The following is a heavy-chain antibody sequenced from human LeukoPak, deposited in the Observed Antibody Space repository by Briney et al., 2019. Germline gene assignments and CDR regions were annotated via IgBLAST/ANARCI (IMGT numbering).Heavy chain of an antibody. CDR2: TGYSGYT. Sequence: SETLSLTCAASGASISRGAYHWSWIRPAPGKGLEWIGQWTGYSGYTDYTPCLKSRATISLHTSKKQFALRLNSVTTADTAVYFCATYYAGRVGSGYWGQGTLVTVSS. J-gene: IGHJ4*02. D-gene: IGHD3-10*01. CDR3: ATYYAGRVGSGY. CDR1: GASISRGAYH. V-gene: IGHV4-30-4*01.